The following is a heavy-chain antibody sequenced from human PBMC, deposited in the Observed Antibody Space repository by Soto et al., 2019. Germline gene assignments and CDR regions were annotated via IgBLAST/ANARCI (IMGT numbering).Heavy chain of an antibody. Sequence: QVQLVQSGAEVKKPGASVKVSCKASGYTFTSYDINWVRQATGQGLEWMGWMNPNSGNTGYAQKFQGRVTMTRNTAIRTAYMEVSSLRSEDTDVYSCARGVGYTSSSWFDPWGQGPLVTVSS. J-gene: IGHJ5*02. CDR1: GYTFTSYD. V-gene: IGHV1-8*01. D-gene: IGHD5-18*01. CDR2: MNPNSGNT. CDR3: ARGVGYTSSSWFDP.